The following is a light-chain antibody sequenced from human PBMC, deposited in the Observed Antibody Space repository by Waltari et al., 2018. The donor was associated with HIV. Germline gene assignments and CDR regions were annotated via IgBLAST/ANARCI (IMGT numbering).Light chain of an antibody. CDR2: DVS. CDR1: SSDIDVYKY. J-gene: IGLJ1*01. V-gene: IGLV2-14*03. Sequence: QSTLTQPASVSGSPGQSVTISCTGISSDIDVYKYFSWYQQHPGKAPKLLFYDVSNPRSGVSHRFSGSKSANTASLTISGLQAEDEADYYCSSYTTTSTLYVFGTGTKVTV. CDR3: SSYTTTSTLYV.